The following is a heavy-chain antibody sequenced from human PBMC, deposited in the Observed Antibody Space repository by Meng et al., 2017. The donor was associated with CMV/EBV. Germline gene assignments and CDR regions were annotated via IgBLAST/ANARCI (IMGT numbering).Heavy chain of an antibody. D-gene: IGHD3-10*01. J-gene: IGHJ4*02. Sequence: GGSLRLSCAASGFTFSSYSMNWVRQAPGKGLEWVSSISSSSYIYYADSVKGRFTISRDNAKNSLYLQMNSLRAEDTAVYYCARDNFIWFGELYPGVDYWGQGTLVTVSS. CDR3: ARDNFIWFGELYPGVDY. CDR2: ISSSSYI. V-gene: IGHV3-21*01. CDR1: GFTFSSYS.